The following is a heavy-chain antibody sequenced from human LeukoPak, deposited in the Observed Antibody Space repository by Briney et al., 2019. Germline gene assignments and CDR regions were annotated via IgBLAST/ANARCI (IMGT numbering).Heavy chain of an antibody. D-gene: IGHD7-27*01. Sequence: GGSLRLSCAASGFTFSSYWMSWVRQAPGKGLEWVAVISYDGSNKYYADSVKGRFTISRDNSKNTLYLQMNSLRAEDTAVYYCARDPDQTGYFDYWGQGTLVTVSS. V-gene: IGHV3-30*01. CDR1: GFTFSSYW. J-gene: IGHJ4*02. CDR3: ARDPDQTGYFDY. CDR2: ISYDGSNK.